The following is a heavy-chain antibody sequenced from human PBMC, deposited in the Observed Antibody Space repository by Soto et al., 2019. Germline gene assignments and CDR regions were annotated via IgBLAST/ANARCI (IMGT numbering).Heavy chain of an antibody. CDR2: IWYDGSNK. D-gene: IGHD2-2*01. CDR1: GFTFSSYG. J-gene: IGHJ6*02. CDR3: ARGGVPAAKRRPYYYYGMDV. V-gene: IGHV3-33*01. Sequence: GGSLRLSCAASGFTFSSYGMHWVRQDPGKGLEWVAVIWYDGSNKYYADSVKGRFTISRDNSKNTLYLQMNSLRAEDTAVYYCARGGVPAAKRRPYYYYGMDVWGQGTTVTVSS.